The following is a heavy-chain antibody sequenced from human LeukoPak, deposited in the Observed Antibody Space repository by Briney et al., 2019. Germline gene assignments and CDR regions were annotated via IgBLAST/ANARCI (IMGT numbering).Heavy chain of an antibody. CDR3: ARRPWGRRWYFDL. J-gene: IGHJ2*01. CDR2: IYYSGSI. CDR1: GGSISNNYYY. D-gene: IGHD7-27*01. V-gene: IGHV4-39*01. Sequence: SSETLSLTCTVSGGSISNNYYYWGWIRQPPGKGLEWIGSIYYSGSIYYNPSLKSRVTISVDTSKNQFFLRLSSVTAADTAVYYCARRPWGRRWYFDLWGRGTLVTVSS.